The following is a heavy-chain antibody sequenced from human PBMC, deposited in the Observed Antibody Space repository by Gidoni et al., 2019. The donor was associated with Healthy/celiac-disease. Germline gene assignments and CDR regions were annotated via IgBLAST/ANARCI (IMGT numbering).Heavy chain of an antibody. CDR3: ARGIVDTQGFDY. D-gene: IGHD5-12*01. J-gene: IGHJ4*02. Sequence: QVQLVQSGAEVKKPWSSVKVSCKASGGTFSSYAISWVRQAPGQGLEWMGGIIPIFGTENYAQKFQGRVTITADEYKSTAYMELSSLRSEDTAVYYCARGIVDTQGFDYWGQGTLVTVSS. CDR2: IIPIFGTE. V-gene: IGHV1-69*01. CDR1: GGTFSSYA.